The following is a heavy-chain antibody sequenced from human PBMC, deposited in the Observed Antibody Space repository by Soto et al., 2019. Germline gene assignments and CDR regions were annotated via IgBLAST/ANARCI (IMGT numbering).Heavy chain of an antibody. CDR3: AVLGYSSSCLLCHYDHGMAV. CDR2: INPNSGGT. Sequence: ASVKVSCKASGYTFTGYYMHWVRQAPGQGLEWMGWINPNSGGTNYAQKFQGRVTMTRDTSISTAYMELSRLRSDDTAVYYCAVLGYSSSCLLCHYDHGMAVCGQGTTVTVSS. CDR1: GYTFTGYY. J-gene: IGHJ6*02. V-gene: IGHV1-2*02. D-gene: IGHD6-13*01.